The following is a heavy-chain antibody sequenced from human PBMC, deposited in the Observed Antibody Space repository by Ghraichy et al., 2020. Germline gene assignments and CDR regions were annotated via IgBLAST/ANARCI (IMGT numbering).Heavy chain of an antibody. Sequence: GGSLRLSCAASGFTFSSYAMSWVRQAPGKGLEWVSAISGSGGSTYYADSVKGRFTISRDNSKNTLYLQMNSLRAEDTAVYYCAKFAFGSSSGRHPEVHYFDYWGQGTLVTVSS. J-gene: IGHJ4*02. V-gene: IGHV3-23*01. CDR1: GFTFSSYA. D-gene: IGHD1-26*01. CDR3: AKFAFGSSSGRHPEVHYFDY. CDR2: ISGSGGST.